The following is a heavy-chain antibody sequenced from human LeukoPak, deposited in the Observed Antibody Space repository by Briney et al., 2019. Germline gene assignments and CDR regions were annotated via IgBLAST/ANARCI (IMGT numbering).Heavy chain of an antibody. V-gene: IGHV1-24*01. D-gene: IGHD6-13*01. CDR1: GYTLTELS. Sequence: SVKVSCKVSGYTLTELSMFWVRQAPGNGLEWMGSFDPEDGKTVYAQKFQGRVTMTEDTSTDTAYMELSSLRSEDTAVYYCATGYLVTAGLMDVWGQGTTVTVSS. CDR3: ATGYLVTAGLMDV. CDR2: FDPEDGKT. J-gene: IGHJ6*02.